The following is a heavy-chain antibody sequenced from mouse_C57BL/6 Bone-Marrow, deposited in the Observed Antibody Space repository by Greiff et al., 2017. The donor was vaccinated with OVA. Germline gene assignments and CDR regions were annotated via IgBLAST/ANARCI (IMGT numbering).Heavy chain of an antibody. J-gene: IGHJ3*01. V-gene: IGHV5-6*01. D-gene: IGHD2-14*01. Sequence: EVQLVESGGDLVKPGGSLKLSCAASGFTFSSYGMSWVRQTPDKRLEWVATIRRGGSYTYYPDSVKGRFTISRDNAKNTLYLQMSSLKSEDKAMYYVVRHEVWEYDWLAYWGKGTLVTVSA. CDR1: GFTFSSYG. CDR2: IRRGGSYT. CDR3: VRHEVWEYDWLAY.